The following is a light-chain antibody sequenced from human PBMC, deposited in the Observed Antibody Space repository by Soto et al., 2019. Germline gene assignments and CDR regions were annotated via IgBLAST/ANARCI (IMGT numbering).Light chain of an antibody. CDR3: QSYDSSLSGVV. Sequence: QSVLTQPPSVSGAPGQRVTISCTGSSSNIGAGYDVHWYQQFPGTAPKLLMYGNSNRPSGVSDRFSGAKSGTSASLAITGLQDEDEADYYCQSYDSSLSGVVFGGGTQLTVL. CDR1: SSNIGAGYD. J-gene: IGLJ2*01. V-gene: IGLV1-40*01. CDR2: GNS.